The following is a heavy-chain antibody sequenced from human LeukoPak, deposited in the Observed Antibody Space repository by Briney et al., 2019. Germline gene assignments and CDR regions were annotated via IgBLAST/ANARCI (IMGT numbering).Heavy chain of an antibody. D-gene: IGHD3-22*01. Sequence: SETLSLTCTVSGYSISSGYYWGWIRQPPGKGLEWIGSIYHSGSTYYNPSLKSRVTISVDTSKNQFSLKLSSVTAADTAVYYCARLNRYYDSSGTIGYFDYWGQGTLVTVSS. CDR3: ARLNRYYDSSGTIGYFDY. CDR2: IYHSGST. CDR1: GYSISSGYY. V-gene: IGHV4-38-2*02. J-gene: IGHJ4*02.